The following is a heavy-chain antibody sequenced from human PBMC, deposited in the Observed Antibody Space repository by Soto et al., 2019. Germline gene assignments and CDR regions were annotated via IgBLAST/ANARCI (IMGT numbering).Heavy chain of an antibody. D-gene: IGHD3-22*01. CDR3: ARALFYYESSRHYPGSY. CDR2: INPSGGST. CDR1: GYTFTSYY. J-gene: IGHJ4*02. V-gene: IGHV1-46*01. Sequence: ASVKVSCKASGYTFTSYYMHWVRQAPGQGLEWMGIINPSGGSTSYAQKFQGRVTMTRDTSTSTVYMEVSSLRSEDTAVYYCARALFYYESSRHYPGSYWGQGSLVTVSS.